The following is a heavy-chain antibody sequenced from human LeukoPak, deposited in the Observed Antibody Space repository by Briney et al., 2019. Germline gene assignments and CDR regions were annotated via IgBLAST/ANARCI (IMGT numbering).Heavy chain of an antibody. CDR1: GCTFTGYY. J-gene: IGHJ4*02. V-gene: IGHV1-8*02. D-gene: IGHD3-9*01. CDR3: ARELRYFDWLLYEGYFDY. CDR2: MNPNSGNT. Sequence: ASVKVSCKASGCTFTGYYMHWVRQATGQGLEWMGWMNPNSGNTGYAQKFQGRVTMTRNTSISTAYMELSSLRSEDTAVYYCARELRYFDWLLYEGYFDYWGQGTLVTVSS.